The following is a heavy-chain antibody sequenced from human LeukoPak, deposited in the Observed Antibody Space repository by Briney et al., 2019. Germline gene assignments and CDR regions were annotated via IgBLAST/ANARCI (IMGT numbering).Heavy chain of an antibody. D-gene: IGHD2-2*01. V-gene: IGHV1-18*01. CDR2: ISAYNGNT. J-gene: IGHJ3*02. CDR3: ARDVPAAPRNVAFDI. Sequence: ASVKVSCKASGYTFTSYGISWVRQAPGQGLEWMGWISAYNGNTNYAQKLQGRVTMTTDTSTSTAYMELRSLRSDDTAVYYRARDVPAAPRNVAFDIWGQGTMVTVSS. CDR1: GYTFTSYG.